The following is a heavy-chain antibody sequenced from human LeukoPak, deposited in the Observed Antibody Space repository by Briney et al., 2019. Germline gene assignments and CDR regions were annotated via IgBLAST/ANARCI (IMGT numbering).Heavy chain of an antibody. V-gene: IGHV1-69*13. Sequence: ASVKVSCKASGGTFSSYAISWVRQAPGQGLEWMGGIIPIFRTPNYAQKFQGRVTVTADESTSTAYMELSSLRSEDTAVYYCARGRFGVVIAGLYYYYGMDVWGQGTTVTVSS. D-gene: IGHD3-3*01. CDR2: IIPIFRTP. CDR1: GGTFSSYA. J-gene: IGHJ6*02. CDR3: ARGRFGVVIAGLYYYYGMDV.